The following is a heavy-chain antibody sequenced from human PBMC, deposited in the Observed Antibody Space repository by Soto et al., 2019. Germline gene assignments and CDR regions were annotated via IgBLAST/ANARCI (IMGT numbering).Heavy chain of an antibody. CDR1: GFSFSSYA. V-gene: IGHV3-23*01. CDR3: AKNWVWGYSYGQI. J-gene: IGHJ3*02. Sequence: EVQLFESGGDLVQPGGSLRLSCVASGFSFSSYAMTWVRQAPGKGLEWVSVISGSGGSTYYADSVKGRFTISRDNSKNTLYLQMNSLRAEDTAVYYCAKNWVWGYSYGQIWGQGTMVTVSS. CDR2: ISGSGGST. D-gene: IGHD5-18*01.